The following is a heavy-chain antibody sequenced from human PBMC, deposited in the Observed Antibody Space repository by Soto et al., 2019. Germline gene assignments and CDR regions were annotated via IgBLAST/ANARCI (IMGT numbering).Heavy chain of an antibody. CDR2: IKDDGTVT. CDR3: AKSDWFDP. CDR1: GFMFSVYW. Sequence: GGSLRLSCTASGFMFSVYWMHWVRQAPGKGLMWVSRIKDDGTVTSYADSVKGRFTISRDNAKNTLYLQMNSLRVEDTAVYYCAKSDWFDPRGQGTLVTVSS. V-gene: IGHV3-74*01. J-gene: IGHJ5*02.